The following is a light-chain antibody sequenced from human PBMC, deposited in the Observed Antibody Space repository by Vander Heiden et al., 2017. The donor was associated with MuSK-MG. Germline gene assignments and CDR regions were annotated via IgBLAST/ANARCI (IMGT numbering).Light chain of an antibody. J-gene: IGKJ5*01. Sequence: DIQMTQSPSSLSASVGDRVTITCRASQSISSYLNWYQQKPGKAPKLLIYAASSLHRGVPSRFSGSGYGTDFTLTISSRQPEDFATYYCQQSDSNHRVTFGQGTRVEIK. CDR3: QQSDSNHRVT. V-gene: IGKV1-39*01. CDR2: AAS. CDR1: QSISSY.